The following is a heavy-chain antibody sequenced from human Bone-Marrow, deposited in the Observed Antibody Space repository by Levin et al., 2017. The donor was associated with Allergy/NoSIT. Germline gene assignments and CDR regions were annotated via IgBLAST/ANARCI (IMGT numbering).Heavy chain of an antibody. CDR2: FYYSGST. J-gene: IGHJ4*02. CDR3: VRDTYYDSFLD. D-gene: IGHD3-22*01. V-gene: IGHV4-39*07. CDR1: GASIASRTYF. Sequence: SETLSLTCSVSGASIASRTYFWGWILQPPGKQLEWIGSFYYSGSTYYNPSLRSRLSISSDTSKNQFSLRLSSVTAADTAVYYCVRDTYYDSFLDWGQGTLVSVSS.